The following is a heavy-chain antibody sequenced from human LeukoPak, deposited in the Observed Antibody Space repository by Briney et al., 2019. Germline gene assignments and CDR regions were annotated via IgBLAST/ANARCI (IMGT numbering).Heavy chain of an antibody. V-gene: IGHV4-34*01. J-gene: IGHJ5*02. CDR2: INHSGST. D-gene: IGHD3-16*02. Sequence: SETLSLTCAVYGGSFSGYYWSWIRQPPGKGLEWIGEINHSGSTNYNPSLKSRVTISVDASKNQFSLKLSSVTAADTAVYYCARGNPKNDYIWGSYRSWFDPWGQGTLVTVSS. CDR3: ARGNPKNDYIWGSYRSWFDP. CDR1: GGSFSGYY.